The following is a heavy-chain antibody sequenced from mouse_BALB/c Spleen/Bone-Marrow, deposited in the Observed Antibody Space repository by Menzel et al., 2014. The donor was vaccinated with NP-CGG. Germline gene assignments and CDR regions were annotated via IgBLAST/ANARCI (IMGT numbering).Heavy chain of an antibody. CDR3: ASSGTGGYFDC. D-gene: IGHD3-3*01. CDR2: IDPANGYT. Sequence: EVKLMESGAELVKPRASVRLSCTASGFNIKDIYIHWMKQRPEQGLEWIGRIDPANGYTKFDPKFQDKATITADTSSNTANLQLGSLTSEDTAVYYCASSGTGGYFDCWGQGTTLTVSS. V-gene: IGHV14-3*02. CDR1: GFNIKDIY. J-gene: IGHJ2*01.